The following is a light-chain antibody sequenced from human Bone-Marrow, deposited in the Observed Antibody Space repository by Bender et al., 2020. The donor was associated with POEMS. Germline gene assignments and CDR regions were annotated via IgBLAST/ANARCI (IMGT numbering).Light chain of an antibody. CDR2: YDT. Sequence: SYVLTQPPSVSVAPAKTATITCGGDNIGSQSVHWYQQKPGQAPALLIYYDTDRPSGIPERFSGSNSGNTATLTISRVEAGDEADYYCQVWDSITDHWVFGGGTKLTVL. CDR3: QVWDSITDHWV. J-gene: IGLJ3*02. CDR1: NIGSQS. V-gene: IGLV3-21*04.